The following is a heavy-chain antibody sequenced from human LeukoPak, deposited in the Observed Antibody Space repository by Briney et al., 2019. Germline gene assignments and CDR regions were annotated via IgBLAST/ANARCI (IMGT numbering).Heavy chain of an antibody. CDR3: ASRNDILTGYVFDF. V-gene: IGHV4-34*01. CDR1: GGSFSGYY. Sequence: KSSETLSLTCAVYGGSFSGYYWSWIRQPPGKGLEWIGEINHSGSTSYNPSLKSRVTISVDTSKNQFSLKLTSVTAADTAVYYCASRNDILTGYVFDFWGQGTLVTVSS. CDR2: INHSGST. J-gene: IGHJ4*02. D-gene: IGHD3-9*01.